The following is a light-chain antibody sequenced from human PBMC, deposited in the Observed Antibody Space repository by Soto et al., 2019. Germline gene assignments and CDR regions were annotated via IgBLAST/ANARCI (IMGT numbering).Light chain of an antibody. CDR2: GAT. CDR1: QSVSSTY. V-gene: IGKV3-20*01. J-gene: IGKJ3*01. Sequence: EIVLTQSPGTLSLSPGERATLSCRASQSVSSTYLVWYQQKPGQAPRLLIYGATSRASGIPDRFSGSGSGTDFTLTISRLEPEDFAVYYCQQFGDSLTFXPGTKVDIK. CDR3: QQFGDSLT.